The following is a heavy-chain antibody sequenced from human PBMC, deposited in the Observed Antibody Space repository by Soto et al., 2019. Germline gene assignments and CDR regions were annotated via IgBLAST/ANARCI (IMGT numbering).Heavy chain of an antibody. Sequence: EVQLLESGGGLVQPGGSLRLSCAASGFTFNSYAMSWVRQAPGKGLEWVSTISGSGGSTYYADSVKGRFTISRDNSKNTPDLQMNSLRAGETAVSYCPSGGGDYSSGWYGAFDIWGQGTMVTVSS. D-gene: IGHD6-19*01. CDR3: PSGGGDYSSGWYGAFDI. V-gene: IGHV3-23*01. CDR1: GFTFNSYA. CDR2: ISGSGGST. J-gene: IGHJ3*02.